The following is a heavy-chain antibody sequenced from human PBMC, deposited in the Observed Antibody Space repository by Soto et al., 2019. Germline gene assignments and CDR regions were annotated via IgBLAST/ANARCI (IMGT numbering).Heavy chain of an antibody. V-gene: IGHV4-59*11. CDR3: AREGNLGIWIQPLDS. D-gene: IGHD2-2*03. J-gene: IGHJ4*02. Sequence: SETHSVTNTVSGGNIGSHGGRWIMQPTGKGLEWIGNIHYNGNTKYSPSLKSRVTMSVDTSKNHFSLKLISVTTADTAVYFCAREGNLGIWIQPLDSWGQGTLVTSPQ. CDR2: IHYNGNT. CDR1: GGNIGSHG.